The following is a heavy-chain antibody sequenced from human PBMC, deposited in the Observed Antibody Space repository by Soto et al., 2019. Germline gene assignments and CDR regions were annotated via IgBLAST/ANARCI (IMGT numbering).Heavy chain of an antibody. Sequence: PSETLSLTCTVSGGSISSRGYYWRWIRQHPGKGLEWIGYIFYSGTTYYNPSLKSRVTISVDTSKNQFSLKLSSVTAADTAVYYCERSVDPWGQGTLVTVSS. CDR1: GGSISSRGYY. V-gene: IGHV4-31*03. CDR3: ERSVDP. J-gene: IGHJ5*02. CDR2: IFYSGTT.